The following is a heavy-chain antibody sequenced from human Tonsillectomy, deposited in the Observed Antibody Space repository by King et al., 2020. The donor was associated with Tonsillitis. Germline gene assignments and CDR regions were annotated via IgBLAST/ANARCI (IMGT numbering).Heavy chain of an antibody. J-gene: IGHJ4*02. Sequence: EVQLVESGGGLVQPGGSLRLSCAASGFTFSFDAMSWVRQAPGRGLEWVSTIGDDGDSNFYAESVRGRFTISRDNSKNTLYLQMSSLGAEDTAVYYCAKDLTYYRFWGCFLFDLWGQGTLVAVSS. CDR3: AKDLTYYRFWGCFLFDL. CDR2: IGDDGDSN. V-gene: IGHV3-23*04. D-gene: IGHD3-3*01. CDR1: GFTFSFDA.